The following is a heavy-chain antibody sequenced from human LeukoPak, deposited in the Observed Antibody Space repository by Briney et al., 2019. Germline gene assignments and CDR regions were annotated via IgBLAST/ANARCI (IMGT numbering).Heavy chain of an antibody. CDR2: LRQDGNLA. CDR3: ARDGALSVGAFDI. J-gene: IGHJ3*02. V-gene: IGHV3-7*01. CDR1: GFLVSSFY. Sequence: GGSLRLSCAASGFLVSSFYMSWARQAPGKGWEWGGNLRQDGNLADNVDSVKGRFTISRDNAKNSLYLQMNSLRHEDTAVYYCARDGALSVGAFDIWGQGTMVTVPS. D-gene: IGHD1-26*01.